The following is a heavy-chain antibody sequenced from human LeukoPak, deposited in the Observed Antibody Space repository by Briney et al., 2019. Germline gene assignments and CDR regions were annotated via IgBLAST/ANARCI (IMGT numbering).Heavy chain of an antibody. D-gene: IGHD3-22*01. J-gene: IGHJ4*02. CDR3: AKRGVVIRVILVGFHKEAYYFDS. Sequence: GGSLRLSCAVSGITLSNYGMSWVRQAPGKGLEWVAGISGSGGSTNYADSVKGRFTISRDNPKNTLFLQMESLRAEDTAVYFCAKRGVVIRVILVGFHKEAYYFDSWGQGALVTVSS. V-gene: IGHV3-23*01. CDR1: GITLSNYG. CDR2: ISGSGGST.